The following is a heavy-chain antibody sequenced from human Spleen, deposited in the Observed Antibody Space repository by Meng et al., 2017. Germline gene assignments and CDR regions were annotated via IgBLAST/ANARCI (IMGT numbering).Heavy chain of an antibody. CDR1: GGSISTSGYY. D-gene: IGHD6-19*01. CDR2: IGHSGFT. Sequence: QPQLQESGPGVGMPSEAQSLSRSVSGGSISTSGYYWGWIRQPPGKGLEWIGSIGHSGFTYYTPSLKSRVTVSIDTSRNQFSLWLTSVTAADTAVYYCVRSSAWVRTGFDPWGQGTLVTVSS. J-gene: IGHJ5*02. V-gene: IGHV4-39*01. CDR3: VRSSAWVRTGFDP.